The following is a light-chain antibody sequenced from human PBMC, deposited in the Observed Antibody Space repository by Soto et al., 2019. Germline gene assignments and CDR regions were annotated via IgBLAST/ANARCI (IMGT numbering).Light chain of an antibody. V-gene: IGKV3-11*01. CDR1: QSVSSY. CDR2: DAS. J-gene: IGKJ4*01. Sequence: EIVLTQSPATLSLSPGERATLSCRASQSVSSYLAWYQQKPGQSPRLLIYDASNRATGIPARFSGSGSGTDFTLTISSLEPEGFAVYYCQQCSNWPFTFGGGTKVEIK. CDR3: QQCSNWPFT.